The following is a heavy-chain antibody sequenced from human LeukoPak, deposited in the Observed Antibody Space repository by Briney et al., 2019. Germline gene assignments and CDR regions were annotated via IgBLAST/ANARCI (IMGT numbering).Heavy chain of an antibody. CDR1: VGSISSDF. CDR3: ASTYDSGSYFQPLDI. J-gene: IGHJ3*02. V-gene: IGHV4-59*08. Sequence: PETLSLTCTVPVGSISSDFWNWIRQPPGKGLEWIGYIYYSGSTNYTPSLKGRVTILVDTSKNQFSLKLSSVTAADTAVYYCASTYDSGSYFQPLDIWGQGTMVTVSS. CDR2: IYYSGST. D-gene: IGHD3-10*01.